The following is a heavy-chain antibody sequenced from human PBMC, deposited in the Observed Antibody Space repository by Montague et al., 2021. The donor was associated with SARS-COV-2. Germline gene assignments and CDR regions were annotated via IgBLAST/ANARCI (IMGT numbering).Heavy chain of an antibody. CDR1: GDSFSSYH. CDR3: AKGSQIYEFRGLGSAWFDP. Sequence: SETLSLTCTVSGDSFSSYHWSWIRQPPGTGLEWIGNVYHSGSTNYNPSLKSRLTISVDTSKNQFSLRLSSVTAADTAVYFCAKGSQIYEFRGLGSAWFDPWGQGTLVTVSS. CDR2: VYHSGST. J-gene: IGHJ5*02. D-gene: IGHD3/OR15-3a*01. V-gene: IGHV4-59*12.